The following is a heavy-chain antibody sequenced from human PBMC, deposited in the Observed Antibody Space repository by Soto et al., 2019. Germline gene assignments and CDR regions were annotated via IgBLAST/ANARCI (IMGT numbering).Heavy chain of an antibody. CDR2: ISAYNGNT. Sequence: GASVKVSCKASGYTFASYAISWMLQAPGQGLEWMGWISAYNGNTNYAQKLQGRVTMTTDTSTSTAYMELRSLRSDDTAVYYCARDPPPPDYWGQGTLVTVSS. V-gene: IGHV1-18*01. CDR3: ARDPPPPDY. CDR1: GYTFASYA. J-gene: IGHJ4*02.